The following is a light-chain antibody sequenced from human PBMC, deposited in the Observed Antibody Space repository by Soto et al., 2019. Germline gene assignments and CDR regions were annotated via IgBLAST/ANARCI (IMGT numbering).Light chain of an antibody. CDR3: LHHGSSLWT. CDR2: GAS. V-gene: IGKV3-20*01. CDR1: QSVSNNY. J-gene: IGKJ1*01. Sequence: IVFTQSPGTLSLSPGERATLSCRASQSVSNNYLAWYQQRPGQAPRLLIYGASSRATGIPDRFSGSGSGTDFTLTISRLEPEDFAMYYCLHHGSSLWTFGQGTKVDIK.